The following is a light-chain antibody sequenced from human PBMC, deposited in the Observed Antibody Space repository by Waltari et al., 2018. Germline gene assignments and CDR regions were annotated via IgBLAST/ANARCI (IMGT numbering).Light chain of an antibody. CDR2: NDS. J-gene: IGLJ3*02. CDR3: QVWDSYSAHVV. V-gene: IGLV3-21*04. CDR1: NIGRKS. Sequence: SYVLIQPPSVSVAPGTTATITCGGDNIGRKSVHWYQQRPGQAPGVVINNDSDRPSVIAERLSGSNSGNTATLTISRVEAGDEADYYCQVWDSYSAHVVFGGGTKLTVL.